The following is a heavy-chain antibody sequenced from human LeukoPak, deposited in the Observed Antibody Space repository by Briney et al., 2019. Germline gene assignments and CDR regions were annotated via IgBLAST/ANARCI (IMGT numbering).Heavy chain of an antibody. Sequence: ASVKVSCKASGYTFTGYYMHWVRHAPGQGLEWMGWINPNSCGTNYAQKFQGRVTMTRDTSISTAYMELSRLRSDDTAVYYCARAWIQLWPPYYYGMDVWGQGTTVTVSS. D-gene: IGHD5-18*01. CDR1: GYTFTGYY. V-gene: IGHV1-2*02. CDR2: INPNSCGT. J-gene: IGHJ6*02. CDR3: ARAWIQLWPPYYYGMDV.